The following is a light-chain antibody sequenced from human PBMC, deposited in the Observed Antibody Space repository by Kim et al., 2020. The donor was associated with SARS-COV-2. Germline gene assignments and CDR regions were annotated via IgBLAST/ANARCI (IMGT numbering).Light chain of an antibody. CDR1: RLRSYD. V-gene: IGLV3-19*01. Sequence: VALGQTVRITCQGDRLRSYDATWYQQKPGQAPKVVIYGKDNRPSGVPDRFSGSSSGNTAYLTITGTQAGDEADYYCNSRDSNDYVVFGGGTKVTVL. CDR2: GKD. CDR3: NSRDSNDYVV. J-gene: IGLJ2*01.